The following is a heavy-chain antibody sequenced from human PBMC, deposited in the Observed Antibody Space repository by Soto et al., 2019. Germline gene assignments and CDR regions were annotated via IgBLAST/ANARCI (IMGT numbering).Heavy chain of an antibody. CDR1: GGSISSEGYY. V-gene: IGHV4-31*03. J-gene: IGHJ4*02. CDR3: ARSRIWEQHFDS. D-gene: IGHD1-26*01. CDR2: XXYXGXT. Sequence: SETLSLTCSVSGGSISSEGYYWSWIRQHQGKGLXWXGXXXYXGXTXYXXXXRSRVSISVETSKNQFSLRLSSVTATDTAVYYCARSRIWEQHFDSWGQGTLVTVSS.